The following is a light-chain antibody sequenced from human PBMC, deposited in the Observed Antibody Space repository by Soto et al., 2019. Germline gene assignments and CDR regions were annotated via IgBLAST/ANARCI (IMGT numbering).Light chain of an antibody. Sequence: LTQPASVSGSPGQSITISCTGTSSYVGAYNYVSWYQQHPGKAPKLMIFEVSDRPSGVSNRFSGSKSGNTASLTISGLKAEDEADYYCSSYTSSNTLVFGGGTKLTVL. J-gene: IGLJ2*01. CDR1: SSYVGAYNY. V-gene: IGLV2-14*01. CDR3: SSYTSSNTLV. CDR2: EVS.